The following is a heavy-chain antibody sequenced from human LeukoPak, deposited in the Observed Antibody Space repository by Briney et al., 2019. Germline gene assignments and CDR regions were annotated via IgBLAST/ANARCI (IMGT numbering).Heavy chain of an antibody. CDR3: AKRTTYYYDTSGYYYDY. Sequence: GGSLRLSCAASGFTFSSYAMSWVRQAPGRGLEWVSAISGSGGSTYYADSVKGRFTISRDNSKNTLYLQMNSLRAEDTAVYYCAKRTTYYYDTSGYYYDYWGQGTLVTVSS. V-gene: IGHV3-23*01. CDR1: GFTFSSYA. D-gene: IGHD3-22*01. J-gene: IGHJ4*02. CDR2: ISGSGGST.